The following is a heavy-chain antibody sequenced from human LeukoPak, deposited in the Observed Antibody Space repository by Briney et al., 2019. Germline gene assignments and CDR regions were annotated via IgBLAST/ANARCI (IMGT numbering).Heavy chain of an antibody. CDR2: ISGSGGSI. V-gene: IGHV3-23*01. J-gene: IGHJ4*02. CDR3: ARDKHSTSPQDH. CDR1: GFQHSRYD. Sequence: VGSLSLSCVALGFQHSRYDMSWVRQAPGKGVEWVSAISGSGGSIYYPDSVKGRFTISRDNSKNAVYLQMNSLRAEDTAIYYCARDKHSTSPQDHWGQGTLVSVSS. D-gene: IGHD2/OR15-2a*01.